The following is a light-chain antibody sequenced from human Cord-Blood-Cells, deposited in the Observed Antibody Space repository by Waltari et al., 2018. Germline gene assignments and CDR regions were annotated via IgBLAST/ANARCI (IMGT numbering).Light chain of an antibody. CDR3: QQYKNWPT. Sequence: EIVMTQSPATLSVSPGERATPPCRASQSVSSNLAWYQKKPGQAPRLLIYGASTRATGIPARFSGIGSGTEFTLTISSLQSKDFAVYYCQQYKNWPTFGPGTKVDIK. CDR1: QSVSSN. J-gene: IGKJ3*01. CDR2: GAS. V-gene: IGKV3-15*01.